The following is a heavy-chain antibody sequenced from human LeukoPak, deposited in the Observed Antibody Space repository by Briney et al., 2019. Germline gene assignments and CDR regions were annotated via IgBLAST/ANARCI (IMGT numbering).Heavy chain of an antibody. Sequence: GGSLRLSSAASGITFSIYAMSWVRQAPGKGLEWVSAISASGGSTYYADSVKGRFTISRDNSKNTLYLQMNSLRAEDTAIYYCAPNWNLDYWGQGSLVTVSS. V-gene: IGHV3-23*01. CDR3: APNWNLDY. CDR2: ISASGGST. CDR1: GITFSIYA. D-gene: IGHD1-1*01. J-gene: IGHJ4*02.